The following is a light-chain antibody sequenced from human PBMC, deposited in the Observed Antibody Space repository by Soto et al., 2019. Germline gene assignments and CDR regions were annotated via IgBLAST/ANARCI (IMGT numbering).Light chain of an antibody. CDR2: DAS. Sequence: DIQMTQSPSTLSATAGDRVTITCRASQSISSWLAWYQQKPGKAPKLLIYDASNLESGVPSRFSGSGSGTEFTLTISSLQPDDSATYYCQHYSLYSPWTFGQGTKVDIK. V-gene: IGKV1-5*01. CDR3: QHYSLYSPWT. CDR1: QSISSW. J-gene: IGKJ1*01.